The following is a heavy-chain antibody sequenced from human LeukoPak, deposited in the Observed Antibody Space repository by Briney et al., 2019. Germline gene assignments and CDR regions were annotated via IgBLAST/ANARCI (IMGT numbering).Heavy chain of an antibody. D-gene: IGHD2-2*01. CDR1: GGSISSSSYY. V-gene: IGHV4-39*01. J-gene: IGHJ5*02. Sequence: SETLSLTCTVSGGSISSSSYYWGWIRQPPGKGLEWIGSIYYSGSTYYNPSLKSRVTISVDTSKNQFSLELSSVTAADTAVYYCASSPYCSSTSCYEPWGQGTLVTVSS. CDR3: ASSPYCSSTSCYEP. CDR2: IYYSGST.